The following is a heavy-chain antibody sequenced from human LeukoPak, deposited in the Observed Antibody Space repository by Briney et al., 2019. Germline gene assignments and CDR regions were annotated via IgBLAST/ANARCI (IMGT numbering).Heavy chain of an antibody. CDR1: GGTFSSYA. CDR2: IIPILGIA. CDR3: ARGPLTTAGSYRYTRFDP. D-gene: IGHD3-16*02. J-gene: IGHJ5*02. Sequence: SVKVSCKASGGTFSSYAISWVRQAPGQGLEWIGRIIPILGIANYAQKFQGRVTITADKSTSTAYMELSSLRSEDTAVYYCARGPLTTAGSYRYTRFDPWGQGTLVTVSS. V-gene: IGHV1-69*04.